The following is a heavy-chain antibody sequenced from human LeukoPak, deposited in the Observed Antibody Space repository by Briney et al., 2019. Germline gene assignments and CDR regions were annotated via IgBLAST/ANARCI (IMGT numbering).Heavy chain of an antibody. CDR1: GGSFSGYY. CDR3: ARAPRLGLLYLPGAFDI. V-gene: IGHV4-34*01. CDR2: INHSGST. Sequence: PSETLSLTCAVYGGSFSGYYWSWIRQPPGKGLEWIGEINHSGSTNYNPSLKSRVTISVDTSKNQFSLKLSSVTAADTAVYYCARAPRLGLLYLPGAFDIWGQGTMVTVSS. D-gene: IGHD3-3*01. J-gene: IGHJ3*02.